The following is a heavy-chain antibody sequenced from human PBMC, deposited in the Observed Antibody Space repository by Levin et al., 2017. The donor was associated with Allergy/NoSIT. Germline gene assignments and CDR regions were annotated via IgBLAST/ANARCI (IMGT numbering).Heavy chain of an antibody. CDR1: GFTFRTYS. V-gene: IGHV3-21*01. J-gene: IGHJ4*02. Sequence: KAGGSLRLSCAASGFTFRTYSMNWVRQAPGKGLEWVSSISGDSIYIYYADSVKGRFTISRDNAKNSLYLQMNSLRAEDTAVYYCAREIGSSSSSLADYWGQGTLVTVSS. CDR2: ISGDSIYI. D-gene: IGHD6-6*01. CDR3: AREIGSSSSSLADY.